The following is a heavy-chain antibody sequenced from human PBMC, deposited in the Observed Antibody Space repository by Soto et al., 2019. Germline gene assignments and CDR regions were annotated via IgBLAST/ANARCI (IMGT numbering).Heavy chain of an antibody. CDR2: IYYSGST. J-gene: IGHJ4*02. D-gene: IGHD3-16*02. CDR3: ARHHIPGYTSFPDYFDY. V-gene: IGHV4-39*01. CDR1: GGSISSSSYY. Sequence: QLQLQESSPGLVKPSETLSLPCPVYGGSISSSSYYWGWIRQPPGKGLEWIGSIYYSGSTYYNPSLKSRVTISVYTSKNQFSLKLSSVTAADTAVYYCARHHIPGYTSFPDYFDYWGQGTLVTVSS.